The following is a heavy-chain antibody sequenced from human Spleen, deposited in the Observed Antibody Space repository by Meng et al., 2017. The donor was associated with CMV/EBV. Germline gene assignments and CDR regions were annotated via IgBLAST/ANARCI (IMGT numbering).Heavy chain of an antibody. CDR3: ARAEDIVVVPADY. CDR2: ISGSGGST. J-gene: IGHJ4*02. Sequence: GGSLRLSCAASGLIFSSYAMSWVRQAPGKGLEWVSGISGSGGSTYYADSVKGRFTISRDNAKNSLYLQMNSLRAEDTAVYYCARAEDIVVVPADYWGQGTLVTVSS. CDR1: GLIFSSYA. V-gene: IGHV3-23*01. D-gene: IGHD2-2*01.